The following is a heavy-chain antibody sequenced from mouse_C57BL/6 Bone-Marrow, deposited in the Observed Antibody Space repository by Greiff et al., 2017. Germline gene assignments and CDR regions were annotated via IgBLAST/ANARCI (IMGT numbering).Heavy chain of an antibody. Sequence: VQLQQSGAELMKPGASVKLSCKATGYTFTGYWIEWVKQRPGHGLEWIGEILPGSGSTNYNEKFKGKATFTADTSSNTAYMQLSSLTTEDSAIYYCARLRHYGSSYVWYFDVWGTGTTVTVSS. J-gene: IGHJ1*03. CDR1: GYTFTGYW. D-gene: IGHD1-1*01. CDR2: ILPGSGST. V-gene: IGHV1-9*01. CDR3: ARLRHYGSSYVWYFDV.